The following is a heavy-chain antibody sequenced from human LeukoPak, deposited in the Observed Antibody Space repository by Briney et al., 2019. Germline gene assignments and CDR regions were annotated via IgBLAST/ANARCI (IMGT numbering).Heavy chain of an antibody. D-gene: IGHD3-22*01. J-gene: IGHJ4*02. CDR2: ISGSGGST. Sequence: GGSLRLSCAASGFTFSSYAMSWVRQAPGKGLEWVSAISGSGGSTYYADSVKGRFTISRDNSKNTLYLQMNSLRAEDTAVYYCAKNYYDSSGYYYFDYWGQGTLVTVSS. V-gene: IGHV3-23*01. CDR3: AKNYYDSSGYYYFDY. CDR1: GFTFSSYA.